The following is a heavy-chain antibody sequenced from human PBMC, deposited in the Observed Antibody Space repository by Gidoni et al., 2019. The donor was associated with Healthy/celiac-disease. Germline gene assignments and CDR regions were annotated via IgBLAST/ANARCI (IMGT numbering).Heavy chain of an antibody. D-gene: IGHD2-21*02. Sequence: QVQLVESGGGVVQPGRSLRLSCAASGFTFSSYAMPGGRQAPGKGLEWVAVISYDGSNKYYADSVKGRFTISRDNSKNTLYLQMNSLRAEDTAVYYCARDEYCGGDCYSPDAFDIWGQGTMVTVSS. J-gene: IGHJ3*02. CDR2: ISYDGSNK. V-gene: IGHV3-30-3*01. CDR1: GFTFSSYA. CDR3: ARDEYCGGDCYSPDAFDI.